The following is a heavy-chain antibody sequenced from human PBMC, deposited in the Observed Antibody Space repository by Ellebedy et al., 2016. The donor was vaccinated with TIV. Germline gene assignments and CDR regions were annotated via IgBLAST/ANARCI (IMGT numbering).Heavy chain of an antibody. D-gene: IGHD3-16*01. Sequence: GESLKISCVVSGFTFSNYGMHWVRQAPGKGLEWVAVIWSDGSNEYYADSVKGRLTISRDNATDTLHLQMNSVRVEDTAVYYCARAVGSWGTGAPYWGQGTLVSVSS. CDR3: ARAVGSWGTGAPY. CDR2: IWSDGSNE. CDR1: GFTFSNYG. J-gene: IGHJ4*02. V-gene: IGHV3-33*01.